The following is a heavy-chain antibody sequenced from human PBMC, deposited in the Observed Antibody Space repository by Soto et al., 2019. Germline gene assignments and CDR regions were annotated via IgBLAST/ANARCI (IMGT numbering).Heavy chain of an antibody. CDR3: ARVEYDYYGSGSYYNY. CDR2: IYYSGST. J-gene: IGHJ4*02. D-gene: IGHD3-10*01. Sequence: SETLSLTCTVSGGSISSGDYYWSWIRQPPGKGLEWIGYIYYSGSTYYNPSLKSRVTIPVDTSKNQFSLKLSSVTAADTAVYYCARVEYDYYGSGSYYNYWGQGTLVTVSS. CDR1: GGSISSGDYY. V-gene: IGHV4-30-4*01.